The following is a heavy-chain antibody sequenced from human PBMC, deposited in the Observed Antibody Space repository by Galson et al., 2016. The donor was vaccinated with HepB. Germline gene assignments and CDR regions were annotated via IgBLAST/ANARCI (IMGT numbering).Heavy chain of an antibody. CDR3: TARAAK. Sequence: SLRLSCAASGFTFSRYPMHWVRQAPGKGLEWVGRIRGKSDGGTTDYAAAVKGRFTISRDDSKNTLYLQMSSLTTEGTAVYYCTARAAKGGQGTLVTVSS. CDR1: GFTFSRYP. V-gene: IGHV3-15*01. CDR2: IRGKSDGGTT. D-gene: IGHD2-15*01. J-gene: IGHJ4*02.